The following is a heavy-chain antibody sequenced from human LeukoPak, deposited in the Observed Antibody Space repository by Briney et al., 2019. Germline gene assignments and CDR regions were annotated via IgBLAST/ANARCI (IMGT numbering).Heavy chain of an antibody. D-gene: IGHD3-16*02. J-gene: IGHJ4*02. V-gene: IGHV3-23*01. Sequence: GGSLRLACAASGFTFSSYAMRWVREAPGKVLEWVSAISGSGGSTYYADSVKGRFTISRDNSKNTLYLQMNSLRAEDTAVYYCAKASWAIVTSGRNYFDYWGQGTLVTVSS. CDR1: GFTFSSYA. CDR3: AKASWAIVTSGRNYFDY. CDR2: ISGSGGST.